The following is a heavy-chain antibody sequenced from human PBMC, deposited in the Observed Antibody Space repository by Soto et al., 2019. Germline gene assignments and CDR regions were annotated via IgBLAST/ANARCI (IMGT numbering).Heavy chain of an antibody. V-gene: IGHV4-61*01. D-gene: IGHD3-3*01. CDR3: ARGINYDFWSGYFHPFDY. CDR1: GGSVSSGSYY. J-gene: IGHJ4*02. Sequence: SETLSLTCTVSGGSVSSGSYYWSWIRQPPGKGLEWIGYIYYSGSTNYNPSLKSRVTISVDTSKNQFSLKLSSVTAEDTAVYYCARGINYDFWSGYFHPFDYWGQGTLVTVSS. CDR2: IYYSGST.